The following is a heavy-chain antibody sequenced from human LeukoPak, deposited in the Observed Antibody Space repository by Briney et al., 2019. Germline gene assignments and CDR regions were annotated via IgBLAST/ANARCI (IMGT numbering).Heavy chain of an antibody. CDR3: AKVRIHPNWFDP. Sequence: GGSLRLSCAASGFTFSSYSMNWVRQAPGKGLEWVSSISSSSSYIYYADSVKGRFTISRDNAKNSLYLQMNSLRAEDTAVYYCAKVRIHPNWFDPWGQGTLVTVSS. J-gene: IGHJ5*02. D-gene: IGHD5-18*01. CDR1: GFTFSSYS. CDR2: ISSSSSYI. V-gene: IGHV3-21*04.